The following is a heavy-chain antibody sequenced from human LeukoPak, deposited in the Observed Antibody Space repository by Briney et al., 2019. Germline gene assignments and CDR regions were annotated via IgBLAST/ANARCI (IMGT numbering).Heavy chain of an antibody. V-gene: IGHV1-2*02. D-gene: IGHD2-15*01. CDR1: GYSFIGYH. CDR3: ARVQGYCSDGKCLF. CDR2: INPNNGDT. Sequence: ASVKVSCKASGYSFIGYHIHWVRQAPGQGLEWMGWINPNNGDTKYTQKFNDRVTMTRDTSINTAYMELNRLTSDDTAVYYCARVQGYCSDGKCLFWGQGTLISVSS. J-gene: IGHJ4*02.